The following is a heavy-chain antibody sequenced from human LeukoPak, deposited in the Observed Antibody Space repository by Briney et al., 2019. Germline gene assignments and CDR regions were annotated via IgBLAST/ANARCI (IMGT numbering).Heavy chain of an antibody. CDR2: IYTSGST. CDR3: ARAPGVSSGYYYRRHAFDI. V-gene: IGHV4-61*02. D-gene: IGHD3-22*01. J-gene: IGHJ3*02. Sequence: SQTLSLTCTVSGGSISSGSYYWSWIRQPAGKGLEWIGRIYTSGSTNYNPSLKSRVTISVDTSKNQFSLTLSPVTAADTGVYSCARAPGVSSGYYYRRHAFDIWGQGTMVTASS. CDR1: GGSISSGSYY.